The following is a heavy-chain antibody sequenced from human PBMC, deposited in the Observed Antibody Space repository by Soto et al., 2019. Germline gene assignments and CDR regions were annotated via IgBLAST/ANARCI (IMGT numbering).Heavy chain of an antibody. Sequence: QVQLVQSGAEVKKPGSSVKVSCKASGGTFSSYAISWVRQAPGQGLEWMGGIIPIFGTADYAQKFQGRVTITADESTSTAYMELSSLRSEDTAVYYCARVRVPRLVFNYGMDVWGQGTTVTVSS. CDR1: GGTFSSYA. V-gene: IGHV1-69*01. CDR2: IIPIFGTA. J-gene: IGHJ6*02. CDR3: ARVRVPRLVFNYGMDV. D-gene: IGHD6-6*01.